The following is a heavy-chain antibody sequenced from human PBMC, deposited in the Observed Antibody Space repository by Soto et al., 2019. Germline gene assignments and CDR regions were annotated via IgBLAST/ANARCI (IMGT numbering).Heavy chain of an antibody. CDR1: GYSFTSYW. CDR3: ARHAKYYYDSSGYYNWFDP. J-gene: IGHJ5*02. Sequence: PGESLKISCKGSGYSFTSYWISWVRPMPGKGLEWMGRIDPSDSYTNYSPSFQGHVTISADKSISTAYLQWSSMKASDTAMYYCARHAKYYYDSSGYYNWFDPWGQGTLVTVSS. V-gene: IGHV5-10-1*01. CDR2: IDPSDSYT. D-gene: IGHD3-22*01.